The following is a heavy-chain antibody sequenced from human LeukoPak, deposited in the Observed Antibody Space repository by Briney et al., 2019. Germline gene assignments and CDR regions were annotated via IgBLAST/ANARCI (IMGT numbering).Heavy chain of an antibody. Sequence: GRSLRLSCAASGFSFTNYGMHWVRQAPRKGLQWVADVSYDGSNKYYADSVTGRFSISRDNSKNTLYLQMNSLRAEDTAVYYCAKDWGFQFASGSYCEYWGRGTLVTVSS. J-gene: IGHJ4*02. CDR2: VSYDGSNK. CDR1: GFSFTNYG. V-gene: IGHV3-30*18. D-gene: IGHD3-10*01. CDR3: AKDWGFQFASGSYCEY.